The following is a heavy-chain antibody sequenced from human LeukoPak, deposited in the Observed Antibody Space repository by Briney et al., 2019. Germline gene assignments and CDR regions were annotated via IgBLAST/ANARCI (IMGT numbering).Heavy chain of an antibody. CDR3: ARDRFSGSHPLDY. CDR1: GFTFSSYG. D-gene: IGHD1-26*01. V-gene: IGHV3-48*01. Sequence: GGSLRLSCAASGFTFSSYGMTWVRQAPGKGLEWVSYISSSSSTIYYADSVKGRFTISRDNAKNSLYLQMNSLRAEDTAVYYCARDRFSGSHPLDYWGQGTLVTVSS. CDR2: ISSSSSTI. J-gene: IGHJ4*02.